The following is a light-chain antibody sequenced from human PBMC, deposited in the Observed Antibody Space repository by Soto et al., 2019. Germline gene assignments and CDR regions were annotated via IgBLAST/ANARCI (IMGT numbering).Light chain of an antibody. V-gene: IGKV1-39*01. CDR1: QTISYY. J-gene: IGKJ2*01. CDR2: AAA. CDR3: QQSYSTPYT. Sequence: DIQMTQSPSSLSASVGDRVTITCRASQTISYYLNWYQQKPAKAPKLLIYAAASLQSGVPSRFSGSGSGTDFTLTISSLQPEDFATYYCQQSYSTPYTFSQGTRLEIK.